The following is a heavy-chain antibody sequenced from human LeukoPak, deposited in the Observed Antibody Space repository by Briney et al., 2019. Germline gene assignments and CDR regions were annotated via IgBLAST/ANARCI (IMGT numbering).Heavy chain of an antibody. CDR1: GGSISPYY. J-gene: IGHJ4*02. V-gene: IGHV4-59*01. CDR3: ARQVGSVTYFDY. CDR2: VYYSGST. Sequence: PSETLSLTCTVSGGSISPYYWSWIRQPPGKGLEWIGYVYYSGSTNYNPSLKSRVTISVDTSKKQFSLKLTSVTAADTAVYYCARQVGSVTYFDYWGQGTLVTVSS. D-gene: IGHD4-17*01.